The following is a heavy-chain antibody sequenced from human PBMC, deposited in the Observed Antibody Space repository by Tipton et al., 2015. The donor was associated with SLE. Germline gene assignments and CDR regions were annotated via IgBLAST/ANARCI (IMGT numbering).Heavy chain of an antibody. D-gene: IGHD3-22*01. CDR2: ISSSSSYI. J-gene: IGHJ4*02. CDR3: AKVMGTYYYDSSGYQGFDY. CDR1: GFTFSSYS. Sequence: SLRLSCAASGFTFSSYSMNWVRQAPGKGLEWVSSISSSSSYIYYADSLKGRFTISRDNAKNSLYLQMNSLRAEDTAVYYCAKVMGTYYYDSSGYQGFDYWGQGTLVTVSS. V-gene: IGHV3-21*01.